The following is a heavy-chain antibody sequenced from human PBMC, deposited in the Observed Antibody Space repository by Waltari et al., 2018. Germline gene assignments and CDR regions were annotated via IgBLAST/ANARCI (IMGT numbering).Heavy chain of an antibody. Sequence: QVQLQESGPGLVRPSETLSLTCTVSGGSIIGHYLSWIRQPPGKGLEWIGDIHYTGNTNYNASLKSRVTISLDTSKNQLSLKLNSVTAADTAVYHCARDRDRGFYYYMDVWGKGTTVTVSS. CDR2: IHYTGNT. CDR3: ARDRDRGFYYYMDV. CDR1: GGSIIGHY. V-gene: IGHV4-59*11. J-gene: IGHJ6*03. D-gene: IGHD2-15*01.